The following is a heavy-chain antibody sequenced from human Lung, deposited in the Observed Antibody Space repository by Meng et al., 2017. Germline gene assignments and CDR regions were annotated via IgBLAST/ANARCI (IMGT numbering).Heavy chain of an antibody. D-gene: IGHD6-19*01. CDR2: IIDSGST. CDR3: VRRTYSSGWYFDY. CDR1: GGSFSGYY. Sequence: QLQQWGAGLLKPSETLSLTCAVNGGSFSGYYWSWIRQPPGKGLEWIGEIIDSGSTNYNPSLKSRVTISVDTSKNQFSLRVTSVTAADRAVYYCVRRTYSSGWYFDYWGQGTLVTVSS. V-gene: IGHV4-34*02. J-gene: IGHJ4*02.